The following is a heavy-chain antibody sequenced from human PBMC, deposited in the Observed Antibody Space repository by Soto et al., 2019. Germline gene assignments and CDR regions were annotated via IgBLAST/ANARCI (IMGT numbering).Heavy chain of an antibody. CDR2: IDPSDSYT. D-gene: IGHD6-6*01. J-gene: IGHJ6*02. V-gene: IGHV5-10-1*01. CDR3: ARKRVAARPDGSMGV. CDR1: GYSFTSYW. Sequence: GESLKISCKGSGYSFTSYWISWVRQMPGKGLEWMGRIDPSDSYTNYSPSFQGHVTISADKSISTAYLQWSSLKASDTAMYYCARKRVAARPDGSMGVWGQGTTVTVSS.